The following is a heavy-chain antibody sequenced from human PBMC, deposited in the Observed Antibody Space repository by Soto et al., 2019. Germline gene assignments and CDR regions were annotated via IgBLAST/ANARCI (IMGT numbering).Heavy chain of an antibody. J-gene: IGHJ4*02. CDR2: IYGGGTT. CDR3: VQTTGWPGFDF. D-gene: IGHD6-19*01. Sequence: EVQLVESGGGLIQPGGSLRLSCAASGFTVSSKYMTWVRQAPGKGLAWVSVIYGGGTTYYADSVKGRFTISRDNPKNTLYLQMTRLRAADTAVYYCVQTTGWPGFDFWGQGTLVTVSS. V-gene: IGHV3-53*01. CDR1: GFTVSSKY.